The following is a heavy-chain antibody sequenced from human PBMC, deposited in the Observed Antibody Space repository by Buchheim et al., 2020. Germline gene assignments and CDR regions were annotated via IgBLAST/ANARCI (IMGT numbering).Heavy chain of an antibody. J-gene: IGHJ6*02. Sequence: QVPLQESGPGLVKPSETLSLTCTVSGGSISSYYWSWIRQPPGKGLEWLGYIYYSGSTNYNPSLKSRVTIPVDTPKNKFSPNLSSVTAADTAVYYCARGVVRGVLGVWGQGTT. CDR3: ARGVVRGVLGV. V-gene: IGHV4-59*01. D-gene: IGHD3-10*01. CDR1: GGSISSYY. CDR2: IYYSGST.